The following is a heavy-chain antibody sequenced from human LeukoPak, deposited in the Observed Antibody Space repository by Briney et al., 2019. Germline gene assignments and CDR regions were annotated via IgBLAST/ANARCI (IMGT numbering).Heavy chain of an antibody. CDR3: AKQGRSGLDY. D-gene: IGHD2-15*01. J-gene: IGHJ4*02. V-gene: IGHV3-23*01. Sequence: GGSLRLSCAASGFTFSSYAMSWVRQAPGKGLEWVSAISGSGGSTYSADSVKGRFTISRDNSKNTLYLQMNSLRAENTVVYYCAKQGRSGLDYWGQGTLVTVSS. CDR1: GFTFSSYA. CDR2: ISGSGGST.